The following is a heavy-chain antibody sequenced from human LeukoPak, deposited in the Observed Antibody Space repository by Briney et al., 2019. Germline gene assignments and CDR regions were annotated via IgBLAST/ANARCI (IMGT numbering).Heavy chain of an antibody. J-gene: IGHJ4*02. D-gene: IGHD1-7*01. V-gene: IGHV3-20*01. CDR3: ARGNSNFGY. CDR2: IHRNGGST. CDR1: GFTSDDYG. Sequence: GGSLRLSCAASGFTSDDYGMSWVRQAPGKGPEWVSGIHRNGGSTGYADSVKGRFTISRDNAKNSLYLQMNSLRAEDTALYHCARGNSNFGYWGQGTLVTVSS.